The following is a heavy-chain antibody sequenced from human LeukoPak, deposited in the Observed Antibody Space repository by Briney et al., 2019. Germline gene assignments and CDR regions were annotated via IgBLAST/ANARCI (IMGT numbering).Heavy chain of an antibody. Sequence: PSQTLSLTCTVSGVSISSGGYYWSWVRQHPGKGLEWIGYIFFSGSTYYNPSLESRVNISVDTSENQFSLRVTTVTAADTAVYYCARVFDSWGQGTLVTVSS. CDR3: ARVFDS. CDR1: GVSISSGGYY. J-gene: IGHJ4*02. V-gene: IGHV4-31*03. CDR2: IFFSGST.